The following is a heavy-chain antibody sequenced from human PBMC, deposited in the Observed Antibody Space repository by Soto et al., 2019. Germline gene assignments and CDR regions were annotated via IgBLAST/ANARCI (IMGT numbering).Heavy chain of an antibody. D-gene: IGHD3-3*01. CDR2: VSLDSDSI. V-gene: IGHV3-48*02. J-gene: IGHJ6*02. Sequence: GGSLRLSCRASGSDFSTYSMNWVRQAPGQGLEWIAYVSLDSDSIQYADSVKGRFTISRDDAENSLYLQMDSLRDEDTATYYCARLYYDYVWGQGTTVTVS. CDR1: GSDFSTYS. CDR3: ARLYYDYV.